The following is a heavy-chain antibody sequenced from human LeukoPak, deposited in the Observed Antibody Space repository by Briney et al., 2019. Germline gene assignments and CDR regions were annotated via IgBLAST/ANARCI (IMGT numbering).Heavy chain of an antibody. V-gene: IGHV3-21*01. CDR3: ARDLGVAVAGTSDY. CDR1: GFTFSSYS. D-gene: IGHD6-19*01. J-gene: IGHJ4*02. Sequence: GGSLRLSCAASGFTFSSYSMNWVRQAPGKGLEWVSSISSSSSYIYYADSVKGRFTISRDNAKNSLYLQMNSLRAEDTAVYYCARDLGVAVAGTSDYWGQGTLVTVSS. CDR2: ISSSSSYI.